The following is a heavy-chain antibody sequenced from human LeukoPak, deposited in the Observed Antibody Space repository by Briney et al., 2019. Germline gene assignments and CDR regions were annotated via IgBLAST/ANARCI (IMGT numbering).Heavy chain of an antibody. CDR2: IYYSGST. CDR1: GGSISSGGYY. V-gene: IGHV4-31*03. D-gene: IGHD3-10*01. J-gene: IGHJ4*02. Sequence: SETLSLTCTVSGGSISSGGYYWSWIRQHPGKGLEWIGYIYYSGSTYHNPSLKSRVTISVDTSKNQFSLKLSSVTAADTAVYYCARLPRGPLWFGELWGQGTLVTVSS. CDR3: ARLPRGPLWFGEL.